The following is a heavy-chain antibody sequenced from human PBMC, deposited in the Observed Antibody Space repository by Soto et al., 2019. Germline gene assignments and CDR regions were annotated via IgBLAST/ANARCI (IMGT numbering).Heavy chain of an antibody. CDR2: INPSGGST. J-gene: IGHJ6*02. Sequence: GASVKVSCKASGYTFTSYYMHWVRQAPGQGLGWMGIINPSGGSTSYAQKFQGRVAMTRDTSTSTVYMELSSLRSEDTAVYYCAREDYGDYYYYGMDVWGQGTTVTVSS. V-gene: IGHV1-46*01. CDR1: GYTFTSYY. D-gene: IGHD4-17*01. CDR3: AREDYGDYYYYGMDV.